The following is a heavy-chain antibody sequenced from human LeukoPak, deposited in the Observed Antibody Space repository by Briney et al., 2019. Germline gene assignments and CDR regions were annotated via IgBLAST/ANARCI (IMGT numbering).Heavy chain of an antibody. CDR1: GFTFSSYA. CDR2: ISGSGGST. Sequence: PGGSLRLSCAASGFTFSSYAMSWVRQAPGKGLEWVSAISGSGGSTYYADSVKGRFTISRDNAKNSLYLQMNSLRDEDTAVYYCARAGGGFDYWGQGNLVTVSS. J-gene: IGHJ4*02. CDR3: ARAGGGFDY. V-gene: IGHV3-23*01. D-gene: IGHD3-10*01.